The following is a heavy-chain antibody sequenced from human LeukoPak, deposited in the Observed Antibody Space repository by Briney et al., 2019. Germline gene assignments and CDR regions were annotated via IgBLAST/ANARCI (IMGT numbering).Heavy chain of an antibody. CDR1: GGSISSYY. Sequence: PSETLSLTCTVSGGSISSYYWSWIRQPPGKGLEWIGYIYYSGSTNYNPSLKSRVTISVDTSKNQFSLKLSSVTAADTAVYYCARFSYCGGDCHGGFDPWGQGTLVTVSS. J-gene: IGHJ5*02. CDR3: ARFSYCGGDCHGGFDP. CDR2: IYYSGST. D-gene: IGHD2-21*02. V-gene: IGHV4-59*01.